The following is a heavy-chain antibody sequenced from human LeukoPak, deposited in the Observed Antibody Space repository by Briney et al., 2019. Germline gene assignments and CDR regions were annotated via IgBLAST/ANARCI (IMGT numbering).Heavy chain of an antibody. CDR3: AKALYGGHDY. CDR2: ISYDGSNK. V-gene: IGHV3-30-3*01. D-gene: IGHD4-23*01. J-gene: IGHJ4*02. CDR1: GFTFTSYS. Sequence: GGSLRLSCAASGFTFTSYSMNWVRQAPGKGLEWVAVISYDGSNKYYADSVKGRFTISRDNSKNTLSLQMNSLRAEDTAVYYCAKALYGGHDYWGQGTLVTVSS.